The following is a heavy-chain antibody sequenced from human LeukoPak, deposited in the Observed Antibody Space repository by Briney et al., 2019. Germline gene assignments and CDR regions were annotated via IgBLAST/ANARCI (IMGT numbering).Heavy chain of an antibody. CDR2: IKEDGSEK. CDR3: ARTIRGY. Sequence: LAGRSLRLSCAASGFTFSNYWMSWVRQAPGKGLEWVANIKEDGSEKYYVDSVKGRFTISRDNAKNSLYLQMNSLRAEDTAVYYCARTIRGYWGQGTLVTVSS. CDR1: GFTFSNYW. J-gene: IGHJ4*02. D-gene: IGHD3-10*01. V-gene: IGHV3-7*02.